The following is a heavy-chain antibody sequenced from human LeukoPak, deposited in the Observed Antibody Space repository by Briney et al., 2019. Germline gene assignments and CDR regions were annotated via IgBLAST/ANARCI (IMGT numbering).Heavy chain of an antibody. CDR2: INHSGST. CDR3: ARDTYYYDSSGYSPFDY. CDR1: GGSISSSSYY. Sequence: SETLSLTCTVSGGSISSSSYYWGWIRQPPGKGLEWIGEINHSGSTNYNPSLKSRVTISVDTSKNQFSLKLSSVTAADAAVYYCARDTYYYDSSGYSPFDYWGQGTLVTVSS. J-gene: IGHJ4*02. D-gene: IGHD3-22*01. V-gene: IGHV4-39*07.